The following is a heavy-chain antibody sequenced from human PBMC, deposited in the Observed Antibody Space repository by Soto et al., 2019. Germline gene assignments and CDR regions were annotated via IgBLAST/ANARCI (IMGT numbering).Heavy chain of an antibody. CDR1: GFTFSSYG. D-gene: IGHD6-13*01. Sequence: GGSLRLSCAASGFTFSSYGMHWVRQAPGKGLEWVAVISYDGSNKYYADSVKGRFTISRDNSKNTLYLQMNSLRAEDTAVYYCAKAVAAAGIGAFDIWGQGTMVTVSS. CDR3: AKAVAAAGIGAFDI. J-gene: IGHJ3*02. CDR2: ISYDGSNK. V-gene: IGHV3-30*18.